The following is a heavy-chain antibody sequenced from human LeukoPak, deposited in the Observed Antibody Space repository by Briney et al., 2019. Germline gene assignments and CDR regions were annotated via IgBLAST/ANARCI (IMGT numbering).Heavy chain of an antibody. D-gene: IGHD2-2*01. CDR1: GGSISSYY. V-gene: IGHV4-59*01. CDR3: AGSPYCSSTSCYPGSFYYYYMDV. CDR2: IYYSGST. J-gene: IGHJ6*03. Sequence: TSETLSLTCTVSGGSISSYYWSWIRQPPGKGLEWIGYIYYSGSTNYNPSLKSRVTISVDTSKNQFSLKLSSVTAADTAVYYCAGSPYCSSTSCYPGSFYYYYMDVWGKGTTVTVSS.